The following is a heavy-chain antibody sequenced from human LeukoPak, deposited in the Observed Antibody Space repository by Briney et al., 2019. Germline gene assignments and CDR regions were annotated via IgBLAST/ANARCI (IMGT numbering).Heavy chain of an antibody. CDR2: INSDGSTT. J-gene: IGHJ4*02. Sequence: PGGSLRLSCAASGFTFSSYWMHWVRQAPGKGLVWVSRINSDGSTTNYADSVKGRFTISRDNSKNTLYLQMNSLRAEDTAVYYCAKCLGSGWYASSDWGQGTLVTVSS. CDR3: AKCLGSGWYASSD. D-gene: IGHD6-13*01. V-gene: IGHV3-74*01. CDR1: GFTFSSYW.